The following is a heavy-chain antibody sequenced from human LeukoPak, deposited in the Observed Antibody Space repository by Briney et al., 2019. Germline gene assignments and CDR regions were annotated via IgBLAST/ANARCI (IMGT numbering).Heavy chain of an antibody. CDR3: ARGHYYDSSGHSTTPLDY. D-gene: IGHD3-22*01. Sequence: SETLSLTCTVSGASVSSASYWTWIRQPPGKGVEWIAHIYYSGNTNYSPSLKSRVTMSVDTSKNQFSLKLSSVTAADTAVYYCARGHYYDSSGHSTTPLDYWGQGTLVTVSS. CDR2: IYYSGNT. V-gene: IGHV4-61*01. J-gene: IGHJ4*02. CDR1: GASVSSASY.